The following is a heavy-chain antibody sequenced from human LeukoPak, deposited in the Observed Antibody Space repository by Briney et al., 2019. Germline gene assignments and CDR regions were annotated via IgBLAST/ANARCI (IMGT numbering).Heavy chain of an antibody. V-gene: IGHV3-74*01. CDR1: GFTFSSYW. Sequence: GRSLRLSCAASGFTFSSYWTHWVRQAPGKGLVWVSRINSDGSSTSYADSVKGRFTISRDNAKNTLYLQMNSLRAEDTAVYYCARDLEVYYDFWSGYSYGMDVWGQGTTVTVSS. J-gene: IGHJ6*02. CDR3: ARDLEVYYDFWSGYSYGMDV. D-gene: IGHD3-3*01. CDR2: INSDGSST.